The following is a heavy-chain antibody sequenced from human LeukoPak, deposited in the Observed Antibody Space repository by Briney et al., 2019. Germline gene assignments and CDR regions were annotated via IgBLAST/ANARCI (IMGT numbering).Heavy chain of an antibody. CDR2: IYYSGST. CDR1: GGSISSSSYY. Sequence: SETLSLTCTVSGGSISSSSYYWGWIRQPPGKGLELIGSIYYSGSTYYNPSLKSRVTISVDTSKNQFSLELSSVTAADTAVYYCARDLLVVVPAAIPEVDYWGQGALVTVSS. CDR3: ARDLLVVVPAAIPEVDY. D-gene: IGHD2-2*02. V-gene: IGHV4-39*07. J-gene: IGHJ4*02.